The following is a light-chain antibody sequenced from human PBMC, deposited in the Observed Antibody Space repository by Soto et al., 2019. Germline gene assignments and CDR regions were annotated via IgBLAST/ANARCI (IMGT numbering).Light chain of an antibody. CDR2: DAS. CDR3: QQRSNWPT. J-gene: IGKJ1*01. Sequence: EIVLTQSPDTLSSSPEERATLSCRASQSVSNYLAWYQQKPGQAPRLLIYDASNRATGIPARFSGSGSGTDFTLTISNLEPEDFAVYYCQQRSNWPTFGQGTKV. CDR1: QSVSNY. V-gene: IGKV3-11*01.